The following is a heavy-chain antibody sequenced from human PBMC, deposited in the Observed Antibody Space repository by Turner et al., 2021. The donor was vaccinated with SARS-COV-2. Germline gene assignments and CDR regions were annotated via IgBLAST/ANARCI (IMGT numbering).Heavy chain of an antibody. J-gene: IGHJ6*02. CDR2: FDPEDGET. CDR3: ATAPANYYDSSGSKGFYYYYYGMDV. V-gene: IGHV1-24*01. CDR1: GYTLIELS. D-gene: IGHD3-22*01. Sequence: QVQLVQSGAEVQKPGASATVTCKVSGYTLIELSMHWVRQAPGKGLEWMGGFDPEDGETIYAQKFQGRVTMTEDTSTDTAYMELSSLRSEDTAVYYCATAPANYYDSSGSKGFYYYYYGMDVWGQGTTVTVSS.